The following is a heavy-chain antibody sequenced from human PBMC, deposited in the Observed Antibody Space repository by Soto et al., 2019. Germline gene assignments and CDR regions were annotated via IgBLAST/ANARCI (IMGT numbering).Heavy chain of an antibody. CDR3: AARYYYGSGSYP. V-gene: IGHV1-46*01. CDR2: INPSGGST. CDR1: GYTFTSYY. D-gene: IGHD3-10*01. J-gene: IGHJ4*02. Sequence: ASVKVSCKASGYTFTSYYMHWVRQAPGQGLEWMGIINPSGGSTSYAQKFQERVTITRDVSTSTAYMELSSLRSEDTAVYYCAARYYYGSGSYPWGQGTLVTVSS.